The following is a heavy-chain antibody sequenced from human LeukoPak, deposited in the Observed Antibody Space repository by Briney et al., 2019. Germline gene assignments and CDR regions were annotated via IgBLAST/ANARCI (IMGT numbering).Heavy chain of an antibody. CDR3: ARASRKGFGPHFDL. CDR2: IYYSGST. J-gene: IGHJ2*01. Sequence: SETLSLTCTVSGGSISSYYWSWIRRPPGKGLEWIGYIYYSGSTNYNPSLKSRVTISVDTSKNQFSLKLSSVTAADTAVYYCARASRKGFGPHFDLWGRGTLVTVSS. V-gene: IGHV4-59*01. CDR1: GGSISSYY. D-gene: IGHD3-10*01.